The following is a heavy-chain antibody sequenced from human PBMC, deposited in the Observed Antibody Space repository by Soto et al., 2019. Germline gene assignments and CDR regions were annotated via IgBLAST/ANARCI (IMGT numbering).Heavy chain of an antibody. D-gene: IGHD2-2*01. CDR3: AGDQDVVVPAAMFDY. CDR1: GFTFSDYY. CDR2: ISSSSSYT. Sequence: QVQLVESGGGLVKPGGSLRLSCAASGFTFSDYYMSWIRQAPGKGLEWVSYISSSSSYTNYADSVKGRFTISRDNAKNSLYLQMNSLRAEDTAVYYCAGDQDVVVPAAMFDYWGQGTLVTVSS. J-gene: IGHJ4*02. V-gene: IGHV3-11*05.